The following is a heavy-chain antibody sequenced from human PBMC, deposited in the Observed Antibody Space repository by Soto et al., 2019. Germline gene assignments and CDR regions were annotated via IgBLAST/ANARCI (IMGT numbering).Heavy chain of an antibody. CDR2: ISYDGSNK. V-gene: IGHV3-30-3*01. J-gene: IGHJ4*02. CDR1: GFAFSSYA. Sequence: QVQLVESGGGVVQPGRSLRLSCAASGFAFSSYAMHWVRQAPGKGLEWVAVISYDGSNKYYADSVKGRFTISRDNSKNTLYLQMNSLRAEDTAVYYCASDWGGDLTAFDYWGQGTLDTVSS. CDR3: ASDWGGDLTAFDY. D-gene: IGHD3-16*01.